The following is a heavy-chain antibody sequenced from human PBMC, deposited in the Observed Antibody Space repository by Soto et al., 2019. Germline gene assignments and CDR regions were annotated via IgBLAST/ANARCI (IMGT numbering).Heavy chain of an antibody. Sequence: GGSLRLSCTASGFTFEDYAMNWVRQGPVKGLEWVSRISWNSGTMHYADSVKGRFTISRDNAKNSVYLEMNGLRVEDTALYYRVKDRHRSGLGHWFDPWGQGTLVTVSS. J-gene: IGHJ5*02. CDR3: VKDRHRSGLGHWFDP. CDR2: ISWNSGTM. CDR1: GFTFEDYA. V-gene: IGHV3-9*01. D-gene: IGHD3-3*01.